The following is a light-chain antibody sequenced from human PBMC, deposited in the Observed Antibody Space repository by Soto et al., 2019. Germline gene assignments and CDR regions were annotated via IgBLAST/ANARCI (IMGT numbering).Light chain of an antibody. CDR3: HQLNSFPIT. J-gene: IGKJ5*01. Sequence: DIQMTQCPSSVSASVGDRVTITCRASQGINSWLAWYQQKPGRAPKLLIYAASILQSGVPSRFSGSGSGTDFTLTITSLQPEDFATYYCHQLNSFPITFGQGTRLEI. CDR1: QGINSW. CDR2: AAS. V-gene: IGKV1D-12*01.